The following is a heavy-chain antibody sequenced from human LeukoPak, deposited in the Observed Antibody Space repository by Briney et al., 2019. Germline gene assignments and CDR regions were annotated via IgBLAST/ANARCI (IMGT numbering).Heavy chain of an antibody. CDR3: ARGGGSFRAGYYYYMDV. D-gene: IGHD1-26*01. CDR2: ISAYNGNT. Sequence: GASVKVSYKASGYTFTSYGISWVRQAPGQGLEWMGWISAYNGNTNYAQKLQGRVTMTTDTSTSTAYMELRSLRSDDTAVYYCARGGGSFRAGYYYYMDVWGKGTTVTVSS. CDR1: GYTFTSYG. J-gene: IGHJ6*03. V-gene: IGHV1-18*01.